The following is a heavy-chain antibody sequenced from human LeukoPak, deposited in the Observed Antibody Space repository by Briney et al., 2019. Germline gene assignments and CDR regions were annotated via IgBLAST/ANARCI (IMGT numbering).Heavy chain of an antibody. Sequence: ASVKVSCKASGYTFTGYYMHWVRQAPGQGLEWMGRINPNSGGTNYAQKFQGRVTMTRDTSISTAYMELSRLRSDDTAVYYCATDIVVVPAAISDYWGQRTLVTVSS. V-gene: IGHV1-2*06. CDR1: GYTFTGYY. CDR3: ATDIVVVPAAISDY. D-gene: IGHD2-2*01. J-gene: IGHJ4*02. CDR2: INPNSGGT.